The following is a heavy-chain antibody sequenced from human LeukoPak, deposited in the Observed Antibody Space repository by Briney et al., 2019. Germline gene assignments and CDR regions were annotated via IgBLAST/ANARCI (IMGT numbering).Heavy chain of an antibody. J-gene: IGHJ4*02. V-gene: IGHV3-64D*06. CDR2: ISNNEGET. Sequence: GGSLRLSYSVSGFTFNSYAMHWVRQAPGKGLESVAGISNNEGETYYADSVKGRFTISRDNSENTLYLQMRSLRPEDTAVFYCMNPNHYGSGRWGEGTLVTVSS. D-gene: IGHD3-10*01. CDR3: MNPNHYGSGR. CDR1: GFTFNSYA.